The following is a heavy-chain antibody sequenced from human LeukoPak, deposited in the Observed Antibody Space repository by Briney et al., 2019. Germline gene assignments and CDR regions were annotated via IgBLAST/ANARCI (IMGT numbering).Heavy chain of an antibody. Sequence: GGSLRLSCAASGFTFSSYWMSWVRQAPGKGLEWVANIKQDGSEKYYVDSVKGRFTISRDNAKSSLYLQMNSLRAEDTAVYYCAREDDYGDYPYYFDYWGQGTLVTVSS. J-gene: IGHJ4*02. V-gene: IGHV3-7*03. CDR2: IKQDGSEK. D-gene: IGHD4-17*01. CDR1: GFTFSSYW. CDR3: AREDDYGDYPYYFDY.